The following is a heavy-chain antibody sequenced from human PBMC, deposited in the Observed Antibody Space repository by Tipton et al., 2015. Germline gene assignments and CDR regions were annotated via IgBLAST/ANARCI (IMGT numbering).Heavy chain of an antibody. CDR3: ARVGLTVAPDY. CDR2: IYYSGVT. J-gene: IGHJ4*02. D-gene: IGHD6-19*01. V-gene: IGHV4-39*07. CDR1: GGSISSSSHY. Sequence: TLSLTCTVSGGSISSSSHYWGWIRQPPGKGLEWIGSIYYSGVTNYNPSLKSRVTISVDTSQNQFSLKLRSVTAADTAVYYCARVGLTVAPDYWGQGTLVTVSS.